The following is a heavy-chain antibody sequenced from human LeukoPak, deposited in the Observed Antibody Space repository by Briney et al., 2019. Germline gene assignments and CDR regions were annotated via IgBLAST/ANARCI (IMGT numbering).Heavy chain of an antibody. CDR1: GFTFSSYG. CDR3: AKEGYVWHYYYYGMDV. D-gene: IGHD2-15*01. CDR2: ISYDGSNK. V-gene: IGHV3-30*18. Sequence: TGRSLRLSCAASGFTFSSYGMHWVRQAPGKGLEWVAVISYDGSNKYYADSVKGRFTISRDNSKNTLYLQMNSLRAEDTAVYYCAKEGYVWHYYYYGMDVWGQGTTVTVSS. J-gene: IGHJ6*02.